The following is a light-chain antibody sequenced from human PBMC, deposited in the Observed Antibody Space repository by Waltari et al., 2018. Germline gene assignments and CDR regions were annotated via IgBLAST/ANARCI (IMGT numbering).Light chain of an antibody. CDR3: QVWDSHTVV. Sequence: SYELTQPPSLSVSPGQTATITCSGDRLAHKYVSWSQQKPGHSPLLVIYQDTKRPAGIPCGFSGANSGNTATLTISGTPPLDEADYYCQVWDSHTVVFGGGTKLTVL. CDR2: QDT. V-gene: IGLV3-1*01. CDR1: RLAHKY. J-gene: IGLJ2*01.